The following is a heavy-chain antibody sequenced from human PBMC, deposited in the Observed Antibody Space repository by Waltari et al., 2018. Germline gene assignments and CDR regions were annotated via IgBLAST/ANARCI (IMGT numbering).Heavy chain of an antibody. CDR1: GGSISSSSYY. CDR3: ARLDYYYYYYMDF. Sequence: QLQLQESGPGLVKPSETLSLTCTVSGGSISSSSYYWGWIRQAPGMVLEWIGSIYYSGSTDYNPSLQSLVTISVDSSNNPFFLKLSSVTAADTAVYYCARLDYYYYYYMDFWGKGTTVTVSS. CDR2: IYYSGST. V-gene: IGHV4-39*07. J-gene: IGHJ6*03.